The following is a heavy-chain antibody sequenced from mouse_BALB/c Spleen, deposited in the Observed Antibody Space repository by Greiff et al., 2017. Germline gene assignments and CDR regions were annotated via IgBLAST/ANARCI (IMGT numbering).Heavy chain of an antibody. Sequence: QVQLQQSGAELMKPGASVKISCKATGYTFSSYWIEWVKQRPGHGLEWIGEILPGSGSTNYNEKFKGKATFTADPSSNTAYMQLSSLTSEDSAVYYCARRLLWSAMDYWGQGTSVTVSS. J-gene: IGHJ4*01. V-gene: IGHV1-9*01. CDR3: ARRLLWSAMDY. CDR1: GYTFSSYW. CDR2: ILPGSGST. D-gene: IGHD2-10*01.